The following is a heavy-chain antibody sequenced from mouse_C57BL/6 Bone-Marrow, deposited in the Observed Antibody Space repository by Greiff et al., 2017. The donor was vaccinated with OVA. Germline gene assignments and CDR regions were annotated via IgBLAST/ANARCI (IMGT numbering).Heavy chain of an antibody. D-gene: IGHD2-5*01. CDR1: GYAFSSSW. CDR2: IYPGDGDT. J-gene: IGHJ3*01. CDR3: ARTYYSNYGFAY. Sequence: VKLVESGPELVKPGASVKISCKASGYAFSSSWMNWVKQRPGKGLEWIGRIYPGDGDTNYNGKFKGKATLTADKSSSTAYMQLSSLTSEDSAVYFCARTYYSNYGFAYWGQGTLVTVSA. V-gene: IGHV1-82*01.